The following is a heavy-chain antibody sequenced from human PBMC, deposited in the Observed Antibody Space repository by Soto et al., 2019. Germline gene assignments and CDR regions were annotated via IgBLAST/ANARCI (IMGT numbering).Heavy chain of an antibody. Sequence: VQLVESGGGVVQPGRSLRLSCAASGFTFSDYAMHWVRQAPGKGLEGVAVVSHDGRNTHYADSVKGRFTISRDSSKNTVFLGITSPEAEGTAGYYRAKGGRQVLVTSGFNFWGQGALVTVSS. D-gene: IGHD3-9*01. V-gene: IGHV3-30*18. CDR1: GFTFSDYA. CDR3: AKGGRQVLVTSGFNF. J-gene: IGHJ4*02. CDR2: VSHDGRNT.